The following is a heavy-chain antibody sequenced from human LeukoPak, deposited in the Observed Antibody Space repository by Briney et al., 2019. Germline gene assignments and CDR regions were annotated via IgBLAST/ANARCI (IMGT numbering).Heavy chain of an antibody. V-gene: IGHV4-59*01. D-gene: IGHD3-22*01. CDR2: IYYSGST. CDR1: GGSISSYY. CDR3: ARMPYYYDSSGYN. J-gene: IGHJ4*02. Sequence: PSETLSLTCTVSGGSISSYYWSLIRRPPGKGLEWIGYIYYSGSTNYNPSLKSRVTISVDTSKNQFSLKLSSVTAADTAVYYCARMPYYYDSSGYNWGQGTLVTVSS.